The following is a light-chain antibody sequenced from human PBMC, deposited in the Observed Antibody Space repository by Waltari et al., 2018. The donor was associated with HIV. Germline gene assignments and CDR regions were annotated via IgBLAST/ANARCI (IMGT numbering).Light chain of an antibody. V-gene: IGLV2-8*01. CDR3: SSYAGSNNFVV. CDR1: SSDVGGYKY. CDR2: EVS. J-gene: IGLJ2*01. Sequence: QSALTQPPSASGSPGQSVTISCTGTSSDVGGYKYVPWYQQHPGKAPKLMIYEVSKRPSGVHDRFSGAKSVNPAALTVSGLQAEDEADYYCSSYAGSNNFVVFGGGTKLTVL.